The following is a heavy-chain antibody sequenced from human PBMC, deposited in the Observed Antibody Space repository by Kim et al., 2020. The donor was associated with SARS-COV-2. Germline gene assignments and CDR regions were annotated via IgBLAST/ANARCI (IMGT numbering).Heavy chain of an antibody. CDR2: ISSSSSYI. J-gene: IGHJ6*03. D-gene: IGHD6-6*01. Sequence: GGSLRLSCAASGFTFSSYSMNWVRQAPGKGLEWVSSISSSSSYIYYADSVKGRFTISRDNAKNSLYLQMNSLRAEDTAVYYCARDSLEYSSSSLYYYYYYMDVWGQGTTVTVSS. CDR3: ARDSLEYSSSSLYYYYYYMDV. CDR1: GFTFSSYS. V-gene: IGHV3-21*01.